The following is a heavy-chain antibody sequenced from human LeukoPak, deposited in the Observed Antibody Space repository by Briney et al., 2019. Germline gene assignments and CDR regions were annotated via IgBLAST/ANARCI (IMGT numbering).Heavy chain of an antibody. CDR3: ARSWNGDRGSYYLTY. J-gene: IGHJ4*02. V-gene: IGHV4-34*01. Sequence: SETLSLTCAVYGGSFSDYYWTWIRQPPGKGLEWIGEINHSGSTNHNPSLESRVTISVDTSKNQFSLRLSSVTAADTAVYYCARSWNGDRGSYYLTYWGQGNMVTVSS. D-gene: IGHD2/OR15-2a*01. CDR1: GGSFSDYY. CDR2: INHSGST.